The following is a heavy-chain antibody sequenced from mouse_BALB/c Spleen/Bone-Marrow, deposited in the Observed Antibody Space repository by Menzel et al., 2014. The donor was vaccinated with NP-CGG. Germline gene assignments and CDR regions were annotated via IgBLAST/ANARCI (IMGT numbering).Heavy chain of an antibody. J-gene: IGHJ2*01. V-gene: IGHV1S137*01. CDR1: GYTFTDYA. CDR3: ARDLDY. Sequence: QVQLQQSGAELVRPGVSVKISCKGSGYTFTDYAMHWVKPSHAKSLEWIGVISTYYGDATYNQKFEGKATMTVDKSSSTAYMELARLTSEDSAIYYCARDLDYWGQGTTLTVSS. CDR2: ISTYYGDA.